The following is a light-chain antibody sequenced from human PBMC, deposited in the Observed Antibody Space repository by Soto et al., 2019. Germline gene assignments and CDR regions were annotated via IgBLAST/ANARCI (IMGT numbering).Light chain of an antibody. CDR2: EVT. Sequence: QSTLTQPASVSGSPGQSIAISCTGTSSDVGGYDYVSWYQQHPGKAPKLMIYEVTKRPSGVPNRFSGSKSGNTASLTISGLQPEDEADYYCSSHTSGNTRVFGSGTKVTVL. V-gene: IGLV2-14*01. J-gene: IGLJ1*01. CDR3: SSHTSGNTRV. CDR1: SSDVGGYDY.